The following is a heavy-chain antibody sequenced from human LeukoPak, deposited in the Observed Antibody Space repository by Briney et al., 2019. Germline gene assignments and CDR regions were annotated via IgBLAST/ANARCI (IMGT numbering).Heavy chain of an antibody. D-gene: IGHD3-10*01. CDR1: GFTFSSYG. CDR2: IWYDGSNK. Sequence: PGRSLRLSCAASGFTFSSYGMHWVRQAPGKGLEWVAVIWYDGSNKYYADSVKGRFTISRDNSKNTLYLQMNSLRAEDTAMYYCARAYGWPSYFDYWGQGTLVTVSS. CDR3: ARAYGWPSYFDY. V-gene: IGHV3-33*08. J-gene: IGHJ4*02.